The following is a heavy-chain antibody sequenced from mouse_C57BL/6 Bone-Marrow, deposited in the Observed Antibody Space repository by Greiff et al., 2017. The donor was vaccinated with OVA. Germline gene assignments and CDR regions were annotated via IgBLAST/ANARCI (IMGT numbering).Heavy chain of an antibody. CDR3: ARGGDYYAMDY. Sequence: QVQLQQSGAELARPGASVKLSCKASGYTFTSYGISWVKQRTGQGLEWIGEIYPRSGNPYYNEKFKGKATLTADKSSSTAYMELRSLTSDDSAVYFCARGGDYYAMDYWGQGTSVTVSS. CDR1: GYTFTSYG. CDR2: IYPRSGNP. J-gene: IGHJ4*01. V-gene: IGHV1-81*01.